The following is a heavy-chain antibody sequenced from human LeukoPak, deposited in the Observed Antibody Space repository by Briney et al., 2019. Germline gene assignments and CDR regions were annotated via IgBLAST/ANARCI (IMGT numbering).Heavy chain of an antibody. J-gene: IGHJ4*02. CDR3: ARDPIAAAGTIGMGDY. V-gene: IGHV1-2*02. D-gene: IGHD6-13*01. CDR2: INPNSGGT. CDR1: GYTFTGYY. Sequence: ASVKASCKASGYTFTGYYMHWVRQAPGQGLEWMGWINPNSGGTNYAQKFQGRVTMTRDTSISTAYMELSRLRSDDTAVYYCARDPIAAAGTIGMGDYWGQGTLVTVSS.